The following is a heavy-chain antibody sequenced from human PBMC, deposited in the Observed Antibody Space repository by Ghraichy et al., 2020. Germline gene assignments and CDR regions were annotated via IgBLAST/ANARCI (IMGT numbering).Heavy chain of an antibody. CDR3: AKAPHYYGSGSYNFHY. V-gene: IGHV3-23*01. D-gene: IGHD3-10*01. Sequence: GGSLRLSCAASGFTFSSYAMSWVRQAPGKGLEWVSAISGSGGSTYYADSVKGRFTISRDNSKNTLDLQMNSLRAEDTAVYYCAKAPHYYGSGSYNFHYWGQGALVTVSS. CDR1: GFTFSSYA. CDR2: ISGSGGST. J-gene: IGHJ4*02.